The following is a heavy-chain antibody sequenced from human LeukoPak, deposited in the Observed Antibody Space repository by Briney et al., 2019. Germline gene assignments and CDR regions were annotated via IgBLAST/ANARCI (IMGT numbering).Heavy chain of an antibody. D-gene: IGHD3-16*02. V-gene: IGHV3-30*02. CDR2: IRYDGSNK. CDR3: ARDYVWGSYRYTGEPDY. CDR1: GFTFNNYG. Sequence: GGSLRLSCAASGFTFNNYGMHWVRQAPGKGLEWLAFIRYDGSNKYYADSVKGRFTISRDNSKNTLYLQMNSLRAEDTAVYYCARDYVWGSYRYTGEPDYWGQGTLVTVSS. J-gene: IGHJ4*02.